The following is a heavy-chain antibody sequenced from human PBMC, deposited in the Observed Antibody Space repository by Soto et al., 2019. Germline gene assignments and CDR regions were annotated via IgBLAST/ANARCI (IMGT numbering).Heavy chain of an antibody. Sequence: SVKVSCKTSGYPFTGYYLHWMRLAPGKGLEWMGWINPILSFSNSALKFQGRVTLTADKSTSTAYMVLSSLRSEDTAIYYCATSFGSGSRAFDYWGQGALVTVSS. CDR3: ATSFGSGSRAFDY. D-gene: IGHD3-10*01. CDR2: INPILSFS. J-gene: IGHJ4*02. V-gene: IGHV1-69*10. CDR1: GYPFTGYY.